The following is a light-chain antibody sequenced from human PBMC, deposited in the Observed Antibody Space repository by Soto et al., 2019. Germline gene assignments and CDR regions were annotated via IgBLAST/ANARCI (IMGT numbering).Light chain of an antibody. CDR1: SSDVGGYNY. CDR3: SSYTSSSTLYV. Sequence: QSVLTQPASVSGSPGQSITISCTGTSSDVGGYNYVSWYQQHPGKAPKLMIYEVSNRTSGVSNRLSGSKSGNTASLTISGLKAEDEADYYYSSYTSSSTLYVFGTGTKLTVL. V-gene: IGLV2-14*01. J-gene: IGLJ1*01. CDR2: EVS.